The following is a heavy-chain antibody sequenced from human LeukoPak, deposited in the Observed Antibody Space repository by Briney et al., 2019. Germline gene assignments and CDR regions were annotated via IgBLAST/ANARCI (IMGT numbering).Heavy chain of an antibody. V-gene: IGHV4-59*01. CDR2: IYYSGST. D-gene: IGHD3-10*01. J-gene: IGHJ5*02. Sequence: GSLRLSCAASGFTFSSYWMSWIRQPPGKGLEWIGYIYYSGSTNYNPSLKSRVTISVDTSKNQFSLKLSSVTAADTAVYYCARDGDYYGSGTIWFDPWGQGTLVTVSS. CDR1: GFTFSSYW. CDR3: ARDGDYYGSGTIWFDP.